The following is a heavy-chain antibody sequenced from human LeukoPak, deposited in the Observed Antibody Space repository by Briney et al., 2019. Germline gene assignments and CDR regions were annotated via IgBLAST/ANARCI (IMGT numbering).Heavy chain of an antibody. Sequence: SVKVSCKASGGTFSSYAISWVRQAPGQGLEWMGGIIPIFGTTNYAQKFQGRVTITADESTSTAYMELSSLRSEDTAVYYCASSGYCSSTSCYLYYYYYGMDVWGQGTTVTVSS. D-gene: IGHD2-2*01. CDR2: IIPIFGTT. CDR3: ASSGYCSSTSCYLYYYYYGMDV. CDR1: GGTFSSYA. J-gene: IGHJ6*02. V-gene: IGHV1-69*13.